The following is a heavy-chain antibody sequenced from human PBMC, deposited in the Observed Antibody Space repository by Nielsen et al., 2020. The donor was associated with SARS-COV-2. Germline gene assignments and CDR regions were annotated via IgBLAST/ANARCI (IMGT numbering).Heavy chain of an antibody. D-gene: IGHD6-13*01. J-gene: IGHJ4*02. CDR2: ISGSGGST. CDR3: AKGTYSSSWSPLDY. CDR1: GFTFNIYA. V-gene: IGHV3-23*01. Sequence: GESLKISCAASGFTFNIYAMAWVRQAPGKGLEWVSAISGSGGSTYYADSVKGRFTISRDNSKNTLYLQMNSLRAEDTAVYYCAKGTYSSSWSPLDYWGQGTLVTVSS.